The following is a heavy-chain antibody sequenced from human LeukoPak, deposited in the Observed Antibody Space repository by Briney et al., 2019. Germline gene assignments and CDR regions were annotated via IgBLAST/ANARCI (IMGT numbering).Heavy chain of an antibody. V-gene: IGHV1-69*05. J-gene: IGHJ3*02. CDR1: GGTFSSYA. CDR2: IIPIFGTA. CDR3: ARDLRSYGRAFDI. Sequence: SVKVSCKASGGTFSSYAISWVRQAPGQGLECMGRIIPIFGTANYAQKFQGRVTITTDESTSTAYMELSSLRSEDTAVYYCARDLRSYGRAFDIWGQGTMVTVSS. D-gene: IGHD5-18*01.